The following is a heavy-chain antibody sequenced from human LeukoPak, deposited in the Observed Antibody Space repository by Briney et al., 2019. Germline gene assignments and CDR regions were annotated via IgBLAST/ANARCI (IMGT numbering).Heavy chain of an antibody. CDR1: GFTFSSYA. V-gene: IGHV3-23*01. J-gene: IGHJ4*02. D-gene: IGHD6-19*01. Sequence: QPGGSLRLSCAASGFTFSSYAMSWVRQVPGKGLEWVSGISGSGGSTYYADSVKGRCTISRDNSKNTLSLQMNSLRAEETALYYCARGKGIAVSSFDYWGQGTLVTVSS. CDR3: ARGKGIAVSSFDY. CDR2: ISGSGGST.